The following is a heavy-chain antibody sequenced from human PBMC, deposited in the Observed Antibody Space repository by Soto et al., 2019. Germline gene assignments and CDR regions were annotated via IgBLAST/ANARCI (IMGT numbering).Heavy chain of an antibody. Sequence: SQTLSLTCAISGDSASSNSAAWNWIRQSPSRGLEWLGRTYYRSKWYNDYAVSVKSRITINPDTSKNHFSLQLKSVTPEDTALYYCASLAPGGSGGGGDYWGQGTLVTVSS. CDR3: ASLAPGGSGGGGDY. V-gene: IGHV6-1*01. D-gene: IGHD6-19*01. CDR1: GDSASSNSAA. J-gene: IGHJ4*02. CDR2: TYYRSKWYN.